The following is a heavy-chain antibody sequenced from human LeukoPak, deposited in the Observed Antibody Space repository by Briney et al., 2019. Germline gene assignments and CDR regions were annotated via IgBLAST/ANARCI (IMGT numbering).Heavy chain of an antibody. CDR1: GFTFSSYG. D-gene: IGHD6-13*01. CDR2: ISSNGRDK. Sequence: TGGSLRLSCAASGFTFSSYGMHWVRQAPGKGLEWVAVISSNGRDKYYTDSVKGRFTMSRDNSKNTVDLQMNSVRAEDTAVYFCAKPRTYSGSWYFDHWGQGTLVTVSS. V-gene: IGHV3-30*18. J-gene: IGHJ4*02. CDR3: AKPRTYSGSWYFDH.